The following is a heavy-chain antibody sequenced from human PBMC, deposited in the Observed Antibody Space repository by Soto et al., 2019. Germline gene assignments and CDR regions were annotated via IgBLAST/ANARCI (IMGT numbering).Heavy chain of an antibody. J-gene: IGHJ6*02. V-gene: IGHV4-4*02. Sequence: PSETLSLTCAVSSGSIDTTNWWSWVRQPPGKGLEWIGEIFHSGNTYYNPSLASRVTISVDTSKNQFSLNLRSVTAADTAVYYCARSTWGMDVWGQGTTVNVAS. CDR3: ARSTWGMDV. CDR2: IFHSGNT. CDR1: SGSIDTTNW. D-gene: IGHD2-2*01.